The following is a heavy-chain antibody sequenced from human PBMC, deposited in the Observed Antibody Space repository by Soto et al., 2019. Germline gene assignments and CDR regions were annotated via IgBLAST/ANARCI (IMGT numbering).Heavy chain of an antibody. Sequence: EVQLLESGGGLVQPGGSLRLSCVASGFTFSSSAMSWVRQAPGKGPQWVSAISGSGGSTYYADSVKGRFTISRDNSKNTVYLQMNSLRAEDTAVYYCANGHCSGGSCYSAEYWGQGTLVTVSS. V-gene: IGHV3-23*01. CDR1: GFTFSSSA. J-gene: IGHJ4*02. D-gene: IGHD2-15*01. CDR3: ANGHCSGGSCYSAEY. CDR2: ISGSGGST.